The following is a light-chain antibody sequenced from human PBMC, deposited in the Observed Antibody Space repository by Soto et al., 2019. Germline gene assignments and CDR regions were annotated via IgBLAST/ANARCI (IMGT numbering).Light chain of an antibody. J-gene: IGKJ1*01. CDR2: GAY. Sequence: EIVMTQSPATLSVSPGERATLSCRASQSVSSNLAWYQQKPGQAPRLLIYGAYTRTTGNPARFSGSGSGTEFTLTNNSRQSEDFAVYYCQQHNHWPPWTCGQGTKVEIK. CDR1: QSVSSN. V-gene: IGKV3-15*01. CDR3: QQHNHWPPWT.